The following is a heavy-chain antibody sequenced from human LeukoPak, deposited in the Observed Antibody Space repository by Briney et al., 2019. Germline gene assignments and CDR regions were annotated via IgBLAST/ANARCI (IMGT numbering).Heavy chain of an antibody. J-gene: IGHJ6*02. CDR1: GYTFTSYY. V-gene: IGHV1-46*01. CDR3: ARVDYYYGSGSHHYYYGMDV. CDR2: INPSGGST. Sequence: ASVKVSCKASGYTFTSYYMHWVRQAPGQGLEWMGIINPSGGSTSYAQKFQGRVAMTRDTSTSTVYMELSSLRSEDTAVYYCARVDYYYGSGSHHYYYGMDVWGQGTTVTVSS. D-gene: IGHD3-10*01.